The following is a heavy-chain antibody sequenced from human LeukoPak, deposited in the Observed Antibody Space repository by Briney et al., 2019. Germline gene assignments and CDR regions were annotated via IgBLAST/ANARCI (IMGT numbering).Heavy chain of an antibody. D-gene: IGHD4-17*01. CDR2: IWYDGSNK. CDR3: ASTTVTTSVYYYYYYGMDV. CDR1: GFTFSSYG. J-gene: IGHJ6*02. Sequence: PGRSLRLSCAASGFTFSSYGMHWVRQAPGKGLEWVAVIWYDGSNKYYADSVKGRFTISRDNSKNTLYLQMNSLRAEDTAVHYCASTTVTTSVYYYYYYGMDVWGQGTTVTVSS. V-gene: IGHV3-33*01.